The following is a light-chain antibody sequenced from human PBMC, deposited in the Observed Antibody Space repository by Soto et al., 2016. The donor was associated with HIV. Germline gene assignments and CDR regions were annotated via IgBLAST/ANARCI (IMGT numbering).Light chain of an antibody. CDR1: QSIRRY. V-gene: IGKV1-39*01. Sequence: DIQMTQSPSSLSASVGDRVTITCRASQSIRRYLNWYQQKPGKAPKLLIYSASSLQSGVPSRFSGRGSGTDFTLTISHLQPEDFATYYCQHKTTFGQGTKVEIK. CDR3: QHKTT. CDR2: SAS. J-gene: IGKJ1*01.